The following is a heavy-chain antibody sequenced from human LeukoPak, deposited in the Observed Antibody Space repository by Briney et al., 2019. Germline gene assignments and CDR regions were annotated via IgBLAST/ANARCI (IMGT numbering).Heavy chain of an antibody. CDR3: ARHTALYYYYMDV. V-gene: IGHV4-39*01. Sequence: SETLSLTCTVSGGSIGSSSYYWGWIRQPPGKGLEWIGSIYYSGSTYYNPSLKSRVTISVDTSKNQFSLKLSSVTAADTAVYYCARHTALYYYYMDVWGKGTTVTVSS. CDR1: GGSIGSSSYY. D-gene: IGHD5-18*01. CDR2: IYYSGST. J-gene: IGHJ6*03.